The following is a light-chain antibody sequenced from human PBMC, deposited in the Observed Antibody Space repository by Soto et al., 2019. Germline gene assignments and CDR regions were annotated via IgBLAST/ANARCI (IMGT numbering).Light chain of an antibody. V-gene: IGKV1-27*01. CDR1: QGISNY. J-gene: IGKJ1*01. CDR2: AAS. Sequence: DLQMTQSPSSLSASVGDRVTIACRASQGISNYVAWYQQKPRKVPKLLIYAASTLQSGVPSRFSGSGSGTDFTLTISSLQPEDGATYYYQKYNSVPRTFGQGTKVEIK. CDR3: QKYNSVPRT.